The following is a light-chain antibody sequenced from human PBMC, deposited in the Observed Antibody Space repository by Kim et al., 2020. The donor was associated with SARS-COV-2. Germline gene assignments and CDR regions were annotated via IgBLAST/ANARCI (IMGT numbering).Light chain of an antibody. CDR1: HGINQY. CDR3: QQYHTYPPS. CDR2: GAS. J-gene: IGKJ5*01. Sequence: ASVGDRVTITCRASHGINQYLAWFQQRPGKAPKSLVYGASNLQSGVPSRFSGSGSGTDFTLTITGLQPEDFATYYCQQYHTYPPSFGQGTRLEIK. V-gene: IGKV1-16*01.